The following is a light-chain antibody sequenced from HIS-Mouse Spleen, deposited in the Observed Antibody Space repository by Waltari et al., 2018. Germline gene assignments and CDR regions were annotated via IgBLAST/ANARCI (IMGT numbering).Light chain of an antibody. J-gene: IGLJ3*02. CDR1: SSDVGGYNY. CDR2: DVS. V-gene: IGLV2-11*01. CDR3: CSYAGSYTWV. Sequence: QSALTQPRSVSGSPGQSVTISCTGTSSDVGGYNYVSWYQQHPGKAPKLMIYDVSKRPLGCPDRLPGSKSGHTASLTISGLQAEDEADYYCCSYAGSYTWVFGGGTKLTVL.